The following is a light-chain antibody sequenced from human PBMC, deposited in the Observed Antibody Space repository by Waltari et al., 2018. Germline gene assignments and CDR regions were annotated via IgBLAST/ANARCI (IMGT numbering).Light chain of an antibody. Sequence: EIVLTQSPGTLSLSPGESATLSCRTSQSVTRALACYQQKPGHAPRLLIYGASNRATGIPDRFSGSGSGTDFSLTISSLEPEDFAVYYCQHYLRLPVTFGQGTKVEVK. J-gene: IGKJ1*01. CDR1: QSVTRA. V-gene: IGKV3-20*01. CDR3: QHYLRLPVT. CDR2: GAS.